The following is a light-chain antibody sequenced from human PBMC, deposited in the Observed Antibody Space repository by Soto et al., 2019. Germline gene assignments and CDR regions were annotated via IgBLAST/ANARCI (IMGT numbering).Light chain of an antibody. CDR3: QQYYSILPVT. V-gene: IGKV4-1*01. J-gene: IGKJ1*01. CDR1: QSVLYSSNNKDY. CDR2: WAS. Sequence: DIVMTQSPDSLAVSLGERATINCKSSQSVLYSSNNKDYLAWYQQKPGQPPKVLIYWASPRYSGVPDRFSSSASGRDCSLTISRLQAKVVAVYYWQQYYSILPVTFGKATKVEVK.